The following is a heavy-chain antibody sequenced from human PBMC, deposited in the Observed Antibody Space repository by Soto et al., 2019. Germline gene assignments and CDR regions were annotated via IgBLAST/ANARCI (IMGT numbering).Heavy chain of an antibody. CDR2: ISNTGDST. CDR1: GFTFSSYA. Sequence: GGSLRLSCVASGFTFSSYAIHWVRQAPGKGLEYVSAISNTGDSTFYANSVKGRFTISRDNSKNTLYLQMGSLRAEDMAVYYCARGYSGYLAGFAPWGQGTLVPVS. D-gene: IGHD5-12*01. V-gene: IGHV3-64*01. CDR3: ARGYSGYLAGFAP. J-gene: IGHJ5*02.